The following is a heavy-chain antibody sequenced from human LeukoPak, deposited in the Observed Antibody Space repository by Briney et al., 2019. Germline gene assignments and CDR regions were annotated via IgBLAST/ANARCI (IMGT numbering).Heavy chain of an antibody. CDR1: GGSISSGSYY. CDR3: ARAHDFWSGYPYFDY. D-gene: IGHD3-3*01. CDR2: IYTSGST. V-gene: IGHV4-61*02. J-gene: IGHJ4*02. Sequence: PSETLSLTCTVSGGSISSGSYYWSWIRHPAGKGLEWIGRIYTSGSTNYNPSLKSRVTISVDTSKNQFSLKLSSVTAADTDVYYCARAHDFWSGYPYFDYWGQGTLVTVSS.